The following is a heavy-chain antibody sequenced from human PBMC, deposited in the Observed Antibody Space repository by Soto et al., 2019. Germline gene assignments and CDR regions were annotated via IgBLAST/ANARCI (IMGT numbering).Heavy chain of an antibody. CDR3: ATPGPFGSGSHSFDY. J-gene: IGHJ4*02. CDR2: IYYTGST. V-gene: IGHV4-39*01. Sequence: SETLSLTCIVSGGSISSSHYYWGWIRQPPGKGLEWIGSIYYTGSTYYNRSLESRVTISVDMSKNQLSLRLSSVTAADTAVYYCATPGPFGSGSHSFDYWGLGTLVTVSS. CDR1: GGSISSSHYY. D-gene: IGHD3-10*01.